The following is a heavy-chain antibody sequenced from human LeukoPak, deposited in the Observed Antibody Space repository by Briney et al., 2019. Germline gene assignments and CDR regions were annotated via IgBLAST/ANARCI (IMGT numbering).Heavy chain of an antibody. CDR2: IIPILGIA. J-gene: IGHJ4*02. CDR3: ARDHYYDSSGYPFDY. Sequence: SVKVSCKASGGTFSSYAISWVRQAPGQGLEWMGRIIPILGIANYAQKFQGRVTITADKSTSTAYVELSSLRSEDTAVYYCARDHYYDSSGYPFDYWGQGTLVTVSS. D-gene: IGHD3-22*01. CDR1: GGTFSSYA. V-gene: IGHV1-69*04.